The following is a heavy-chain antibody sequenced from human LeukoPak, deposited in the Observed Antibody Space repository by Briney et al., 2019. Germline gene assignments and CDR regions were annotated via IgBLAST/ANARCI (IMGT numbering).Heavy chain of an antibody. CDR1: GFTFSSYT. CDR3: ARERGSYPPDAFDI. V-gene: IGHV3-21*01. Sequence: GGSLRLSCAASGFTFSSYTMNWVRQAPGKGLEWVSSISSGSSHIYYGDSVKGRFTISRDNAKNSLYLQMNSLRADDTAVYYCARERGSYPPDAFDIWGQGTMVTVSS. J-gene: IGHJ3*02. D-gene: IGHD3-16*02. CDR2: ISSGSSHI.